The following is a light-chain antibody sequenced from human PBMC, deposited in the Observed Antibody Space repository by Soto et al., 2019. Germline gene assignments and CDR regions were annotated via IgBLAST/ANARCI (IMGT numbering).Light chain of an antibody. V-gene: IGKV4-1*01. CDR2: GAS. CDR1: QTVLRSSNNKNY. J-gene: IGKJ5*01. Sequence: DIVMTQSPDSLAVSLGERATINCKSSQTVLRSSNNKNYLAWFQQKSGQPPKLLLYGASTRQPGVPDRFSGSGSGTDFTLTISSPQAEDVAVYYCQQYYSTPYTFGQGTRLEIK. CDR3: QQYYSTPYT.